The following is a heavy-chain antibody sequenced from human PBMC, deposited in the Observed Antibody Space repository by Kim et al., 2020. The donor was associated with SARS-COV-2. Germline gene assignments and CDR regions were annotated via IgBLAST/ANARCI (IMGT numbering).Heavy chain of an antibody. Sequence: SQTLSLTCAISGDSVSSNTAVWNWIRQSPSRGLEWLGRTYYRSKWYMEYAFSVKGRITINPCTAENQFSLQLNSVTPEDTAVYYCVKGPHLRFDQRDLGTLVTVSS. CDR2: TYYRSKWYM. J-gene: IGHJ4*02. CDR1: GDSVSSNTAV. V-gene: IGHV6-1*01. CDR3: VKGPHLRFDQ.